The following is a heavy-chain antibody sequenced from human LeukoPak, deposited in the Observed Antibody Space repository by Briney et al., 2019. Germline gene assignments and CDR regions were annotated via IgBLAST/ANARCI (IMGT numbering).Heavy chain of an antibody. CDR2: IWYDGSNK. CDR1: GFTFSSYG. J-gene: IGHJ6*02. D-gene: IGHD3-9*01. CDR3: AKEGGAGYGYGMDV. Sequence: GGSLRLSCAASGFTFSSYGMHWVRQAPGKGLEWVAVIWYDGSNKYYADSVKGRFTISRDNSKNTLYLQMDSLRAGDTALYYCAKEGGAGYGYGMDVWGQGTTVTVSS. V-gene: IGHV3-33*06.